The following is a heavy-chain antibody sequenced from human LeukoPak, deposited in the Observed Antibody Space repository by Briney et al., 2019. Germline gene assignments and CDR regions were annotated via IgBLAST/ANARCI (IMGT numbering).Heavy chain of an antibody. CDR1: GFTFSSYS. CDR3: AVDILTGYYRAGFDY. J-gene: IGHJ4*02. D-gene: IGHD3-9*01. V-gene: IGHV3-21*04. Sequence: GGSLRLSCAASGFTFSSYSMNWVRQAPGKGLEWVSSISSSSSYIYYADSVKGRFTISRDNAKDSLYLQMNSLRVEDTAVYYCAVDILTGYYRAGFDYWGQGTLVTVSS. CDR2: ISSSSSYI.